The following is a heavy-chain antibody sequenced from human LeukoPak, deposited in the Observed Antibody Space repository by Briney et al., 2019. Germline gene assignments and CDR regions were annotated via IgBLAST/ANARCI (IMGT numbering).Heavy chain of an antibody. D-gene: IGHD3-22*01. Sequence: PSETLSLTCAVYGGSFSGYYWSWIRQPPGKGLEWIGEINHSGNTNYNPSLKSRVTISVDTSKNQFSLELSSVTAADTAVYYCARGRQDVTMIVVVMTAVSYYLDVWGKGTTVTVS. CDR3: ARGRQDVTMIVVVMTAVSYYLDV. CDR2: INHSGNT. V-gene: IGHV4-34*01. CDR1: GGSFSGYY. J-gene: IGHJ6*03.